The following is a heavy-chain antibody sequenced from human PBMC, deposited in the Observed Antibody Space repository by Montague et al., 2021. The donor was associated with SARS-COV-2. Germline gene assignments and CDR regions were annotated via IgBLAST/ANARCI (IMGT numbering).Heavy chain of an antibody. Sequence: SETLSLTCTVSGGSISGFYWSWIRQPPGKGLEWIGYIYYSGSTKYNPSLKSRVAVSVDRSKNQVSLKLTSVIAADTAVYYCARLLRSCTNGVCRTNYYYALDFGGQGTTVTVSS. CDR2: IYYSGST. J-gene: IGHJ6*02. D-gene: IGHD2-8*01. CDR1: GGSISGFY. V-gene: IGHV4-59*01. CDR3: ARLLRSCTNGVCRTNYYYALDF.